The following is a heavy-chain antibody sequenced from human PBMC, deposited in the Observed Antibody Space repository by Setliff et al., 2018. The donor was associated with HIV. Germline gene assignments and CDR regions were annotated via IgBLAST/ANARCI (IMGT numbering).Heavy chain of an antibody. J-gene: IGHJ4*02. CDR3: ARSDWELVLSSFDY. CDR1: GGTFRTFG. Sequence: ASVKVSCKASGGTFRTFGISWVRQAPGQGLEWMGWISAYDGNTNYAQKVRERVTLTTDTATNTAFMELKNLTSADTAVYFCARSDWELVLSSFDYWGQGTQVTVSS. CDR2: ISAYDGNT. V-gene: IGHV1-18*01. D-gene: IGHD1-26*01.